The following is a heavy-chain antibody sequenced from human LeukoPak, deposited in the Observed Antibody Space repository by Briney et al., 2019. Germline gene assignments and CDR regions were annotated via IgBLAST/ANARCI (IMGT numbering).Heavy chain of an antibody. CDR3: ARPPVVGAPRFIFAY. CDR2: IWYDGSNK. Sequence: GRSLRLSCAASGFTFSSYGMHWVRQAPGEGLEWVAVIWYDGSNKYYADSVKGRFAISRDNSKNTLYLQMNSLRAEDTAVYYCARPPVVGAPRFIFAYWGQGTLVTVSS. J-gene: IGHJ4*02. V-gene: IGHV3-33*01. CDR1: GFTFSSYG. D-gene: IGHD3-22*01.